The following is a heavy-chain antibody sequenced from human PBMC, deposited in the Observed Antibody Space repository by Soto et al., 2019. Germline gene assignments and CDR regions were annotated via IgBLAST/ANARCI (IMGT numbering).Heavy chain of an antibody. J-gene: IGHJ6*02. CDR2: IYHSGST. CDR1: GGSISSGGYS. Sequence: SETLSLPCAVSGGSISSGGYSWSWIRQPPGKGLEWIGYIYHSGSTYYNPSLKSRVTISVDRSKNQFSLKLSSVTAADTAVYYCARAHYGDYGYGMDVWGQGTTVTVSS. V-gene: IGHV4-30-2*01. CDR3: ARAHYGDYGYGMDV. D-gene: IGHD4-17*01.